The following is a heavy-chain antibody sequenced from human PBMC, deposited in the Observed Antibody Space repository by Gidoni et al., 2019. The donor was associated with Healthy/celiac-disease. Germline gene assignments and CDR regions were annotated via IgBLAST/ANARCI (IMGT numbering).Heavy chain of an antibody. CDR3: ARDRRPEHIVVVTAIMDY. V-gene: IGHV3-11*06. CDR2: ISSSSSYT. J-gene: IGHJ4*02. D-gene: IGHD2-21*02. CDR1: GFTFRDYY. Sequence: QVQLVESGGGLVKPGGSLRLSCAASGFTFRDYYMSWIRQAPGRGLEWVSYISSSSSYTNSADSVKGRFTISRDNAKNSLYLQMNSLRAEDTAVYYCARDRRPEHIVVVTAIMDYWGQGTLVTVSS.